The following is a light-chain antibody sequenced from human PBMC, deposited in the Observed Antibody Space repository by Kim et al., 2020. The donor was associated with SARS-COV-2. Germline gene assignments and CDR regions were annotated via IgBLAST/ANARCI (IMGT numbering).Light chain of an antibody. V-gene: IGLV1-40*01. CDR2: GNS. CDR3: QSYDSSLSCVV. J-gene: IGLJ2*01. Sequence: GGTRSGTGGSSNIGAWYDVHWYQQLPGTAPKLLIYGNSNRPSGVPDRFSGSKSGTSASLAITGLQAEDEADYYCQSYDSSLSCVVFGGGTQLTVL. CDR1: SSNIGAWYD.